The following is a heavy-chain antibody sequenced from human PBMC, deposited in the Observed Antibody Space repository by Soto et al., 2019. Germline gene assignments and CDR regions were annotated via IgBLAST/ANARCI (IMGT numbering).Heavy chain of an antibody. CDR2: IYYSGST. CDR3: ATLPPRIVVVFTEMPT. Sequence: ETLSLTCTVSGGSISSRGYYWGWIRQPPGKGLEWIGTIYYSGSTYYNPSLKSRVSISVDTSNNQFSLRLTSVTAADTAVYYCATLPPRIVVVFTEMPTWGQGTLVTVSS. J-gene: IGHJ5*02. CDR1: GGSISSRGYY. V-gene: IGHV4-39*01. D-gene: IGHD2-21*01.